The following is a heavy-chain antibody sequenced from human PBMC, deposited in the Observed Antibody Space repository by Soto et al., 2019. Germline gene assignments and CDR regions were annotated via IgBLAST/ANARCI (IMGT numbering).Heavy chain of an antibody. Sequence: EVQLVESGGGLVKPGGSLRLSCAASGFTFSNAWMNWVRQAPGKGLEWVGRIKSKTDGGTTDYAAPVKGRFTISRDDSKNTLYQQMNSLKTEDTAVYYCNTLQGYCISTSCYAEKDYWGQGTLVTVSS. CDR1: GFTFSNAW. J-gene: IGHJ4*02. CDR2: IKSKTDGGTT. D-gene: IGHD2-2*01. V-gene: IGHV3-15*07. CDR3: NTLQGYCISTSCYAEKDY.